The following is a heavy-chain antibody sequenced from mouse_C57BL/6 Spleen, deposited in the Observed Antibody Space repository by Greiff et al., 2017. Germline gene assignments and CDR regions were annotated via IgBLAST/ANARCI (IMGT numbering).Heavy chain of an antibody. J-gene: IGHJ1*03. CDR1: GFTFSDYY. Sequence: EVLLVESGAGLVQPGASLKLSCAASGFTFSDYYMSWVRQSPGQRLEWVAYISNGGGSTYYHDTVKGRFTIARDNATTTLYLQMSRLKSEDAAMYYCARPPTVGARDFDVWGTGTTVTVSS. D-gene: IGHD1-1*01. CDR3: ARPPTVGARDFDV. CDR2: ISNGGGST. V-gene: IGHV5-12*01.